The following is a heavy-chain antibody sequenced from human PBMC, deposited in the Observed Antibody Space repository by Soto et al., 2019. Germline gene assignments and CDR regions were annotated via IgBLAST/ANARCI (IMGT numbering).Heavy chain of an antibody. CDR2: IYYSGST. CDR3: ARDHVRGSGSRVYYYGMDV. D-gene: IGHD3-10*01. CDR1: GGSISSGGYY. J-gene: IGHJ6*02. V-gene: IGHV4-31*03. Sequence: QVQLQESGPGLVKPSQTLSLTCTVSGGSISSGGYYWSWIRQHPGKGLEWIGYIYYSGSTYYNPSLKSRVTISVDTSKNQCSLKLSSVTAADTAVYYCARDHVRGSGSRVYYYGMDVWGQGTTVTVSS.